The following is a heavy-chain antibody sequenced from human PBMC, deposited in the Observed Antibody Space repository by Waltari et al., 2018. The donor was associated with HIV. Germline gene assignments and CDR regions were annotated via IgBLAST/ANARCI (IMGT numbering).Heavy chain of an antibody. CDR1: GFTFRGFQ. Sequence: EVQVMESGGGLVQPGGSLGFSCVAYGFTFRGFQMNWVRQAPGKGLEWVSYISSSGSTIYFADSVKGRFTMSRDNAKNSLYLRMNSLRAEDTAVYYCARAFMIRGTGAFDIWGQGTMVTVSS. V-gene: IGHV3-48*03. D-gene: IGHD3-10*01. J-gene: IGHJ3*02. CDR2: ISSSGSTI. CDR3: ARAFMIRGTGAFDI.